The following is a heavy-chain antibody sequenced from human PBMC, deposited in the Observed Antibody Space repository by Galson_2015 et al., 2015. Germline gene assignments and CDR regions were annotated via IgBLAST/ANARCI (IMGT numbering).Heavy chain of an antibody. V-gene: IGHV4-39*01. CDR3: ARPLTTEENDFDI. CDR1: GGSISSSSYY. J-gene: IGHJ3*02. CDR2: IYYSGST. Sequence: ETLSLTCTVSGGSISSSSYYWGWIRRPPGRGLEWIGSIYYSGSTYYNPSLKSRVTISVDTSKNQFSLKLSSVTAADTAVYYCARPLTTEENDFDIWGQGTMVTVSS. D-gene: IGHD4-17*01.